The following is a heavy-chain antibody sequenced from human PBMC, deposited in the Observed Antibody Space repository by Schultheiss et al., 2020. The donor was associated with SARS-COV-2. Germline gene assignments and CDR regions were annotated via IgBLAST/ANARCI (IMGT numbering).Heavy chain of an antibody. CDR2: INHSGST. CDR3: GRGKRCSSTSCYRNWFDP. CDR1: GGSFSGYY. J-gene: IGHJ5*02. Sequence: SETLSLTCAVYGGSFSGYYWSWIRQPPGKGLEWIGEINHSGSTNYNPSLKSRVTISVDTSKNQFSLKLSSVTAADTAVYYCGRGKRCSSTSCYRNWFDPWGQGTLVTVSS. V-gene: IGHV4-34*01. D-gene: IGHD2-2*01.